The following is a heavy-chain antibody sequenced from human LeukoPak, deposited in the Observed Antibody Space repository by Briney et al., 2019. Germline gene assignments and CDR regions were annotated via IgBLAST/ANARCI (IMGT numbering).Heavy chain of an antibody. D-gene: IGHD3-10*01. CDR1: GGSISSSNW. CDR3: ARYVTYGSGKYYFDY. J-gene: IGHJ4*02. Sequence: SGTLSLTCAVSGGSISSSNWWTWVRQPPGKGLEWIGEIYHSGSTNYNPSLKSRVTISVDKSKNQFSLKLSSVTAADTAVYFCARYVTYGSGKYYFDYWGQGSLVTVSS. V-gene: IGHV4-4*02. CDR2: IYHSGST.